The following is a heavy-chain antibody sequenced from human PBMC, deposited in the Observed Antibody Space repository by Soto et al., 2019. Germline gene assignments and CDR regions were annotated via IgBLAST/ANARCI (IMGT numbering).Heavy chain of an antibody. D-gene: IGHD1-20*01. CDR1: GFPFSDYA. J-gene: IGHJ6*02. V-gene: IGHV3-23*01. CDR3: AKDLFPALSGKDYYYGLDV. Sequence: EMKLLESGGGLVQPGGSLRLSCAASGFPFSDYAMSWVRQAPGKGLQWVSVISSRGGDTYYADSVRGWFTISRDNSKSTLSLQMNSLRAEDTAIYYCAKDLFPALSGKDYYYGLDVWGPGTTVTVSS. CDR2: ISSRGGDT.